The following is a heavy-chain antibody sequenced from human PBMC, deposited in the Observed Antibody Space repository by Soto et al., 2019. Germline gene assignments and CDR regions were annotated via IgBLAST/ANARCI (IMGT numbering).Heavy chain of an antibody. D-gene: IGHD3-10*01. CDR1: GYTFTNYA. J-gene: IGHJ6*03. CDR3: ARDPGPVLLWFGESYYYYMDV. Sequence: QVKLVQSGAEVKKPGASVKVSCKASGYTFTNYAIHWVRQAPGQRLEWMGWINAGNGNTNYSQKFQGRVTITRDTSAITAYMELSSLRSEDTAVYYCARDPGPVLLWFGESYYYYMDVWGKGTTVTVSS. V-gene: IGHV1-3*01. CDR2: INAGNGNT.